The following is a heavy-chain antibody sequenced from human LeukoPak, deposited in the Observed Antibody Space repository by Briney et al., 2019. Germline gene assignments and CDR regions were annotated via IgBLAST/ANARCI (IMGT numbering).Heavy chain of an antibody. J-gene: IGHJ3*02. CDR2: IYTSGST. D-gene: IGHD2-2*01. Sequence: CXXXXVSXTSYYWSWLREPAGKGLEGVGRIYTSGSTNYSPSLKRRITMSVDTSNNQFSLNLSSVTAADTAVYYCARDSTARAYDIWGQGTMVTVSS. CDR3: ARDSTARAYDI. CDR1: XVSXTSYY. V-gene: IGHV4-4*07.